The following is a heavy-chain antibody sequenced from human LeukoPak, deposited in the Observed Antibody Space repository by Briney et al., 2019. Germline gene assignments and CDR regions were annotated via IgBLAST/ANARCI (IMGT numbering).Heavy chain of an antibody. D-gene: IGHD6-13*01. J-gene: IGHJ4*02. CDR3: ARRGIVVETGYSSSWYSKATPHTTHLDY. CDR1: GGSISSGSYY. Sequence: PSETLSLTCTVSGGSISSGSYYWSWIRQPAGKGLEWIGRIYTSGSTNYNPSLKSRVTISVDTSKNQFSLKLSSVTAADTAVYYCARRGIVVETGYSSSWYSKATPHTTHLDYWGQGTLVTVSS. CDR2: IYTSGST. V-gene: IGHV4-61*02.